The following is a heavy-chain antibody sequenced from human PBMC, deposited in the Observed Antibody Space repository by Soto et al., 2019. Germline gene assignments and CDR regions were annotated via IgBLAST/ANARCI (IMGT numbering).Heavy chain of an antibody. J-gene: IGHJ4*02. Sequence: GGSLGLSCAAYGFTFSSYGMHWVRQAPGKGLEWVAVIWYDGSNKYYADSVKGRFTISRDNSKNTLYLQMNSLRAEDTAVYYCARGWGMSYQLLPHFDYWGQAILVTVSS. CDR2: IWYDGSNK. V-gene: IGHV3-33*01. CDR1: GFTFSSYG. D-gene: IGHD2-2*01. CDR3: ARGWGMSYQLLPHFDY.